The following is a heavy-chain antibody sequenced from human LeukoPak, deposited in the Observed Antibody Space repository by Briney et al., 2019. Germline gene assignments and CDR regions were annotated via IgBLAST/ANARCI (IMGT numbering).Heavy chain of an antibody. J-gene: IGHJ4*02. CDR2: MNSNSGNT. CDR3: ARPTGYCSSTSCYASDY. V-gene: IGHV1-8*01. Sequence: GASVKVSFKASGYTFTSYDINWVRQATGQGLEWMGWMNSNSGNTGYAQKFQGRVTMTRNTSISTAYMELSSLRSEDTAVYYCARPTGYCSSTSCYASDYWGQGTLVTVSS. CDR1: GYTFTSYD. D-gene: IGHD2-2*01.